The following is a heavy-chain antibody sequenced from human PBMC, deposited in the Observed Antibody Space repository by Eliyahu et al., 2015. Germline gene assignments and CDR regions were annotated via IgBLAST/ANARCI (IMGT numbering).Heavy chain of an antibody. CDR2: IYYTGST. D-gene: IGHD6-19*01. CDR1: GASTNTGGYY. CDR3: ARDRGSSGWHYFDY. J-gene: IGHJ4*02. V-gene: IGHV4-31*03. Sequence: QVHLQESGPGLVRPSQTLSLTCTVSGASTNTGGYYWSWIRQHPGKGLEWIGSIYYTGSTDYIPSLKSRLTISLDTSKNQFSLNLNSVTAADTAVYYCARDRGSSGWHYFDYWGQGILVTVSS.